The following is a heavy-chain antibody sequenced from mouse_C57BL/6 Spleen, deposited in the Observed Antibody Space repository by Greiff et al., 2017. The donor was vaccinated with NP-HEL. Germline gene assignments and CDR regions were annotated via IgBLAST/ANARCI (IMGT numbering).Heavy chain of an antibody. CDR3: ARSVYYYGSSYEGFAY. CDR1: GYTFTSYW. D-gene: IGHD1-1*01. CDR2: IHPNSGST. J-gene: IGHJ3*01. V-gene: IGHV1-64*01. Sequence: VQLQQPGAELVKPGASVKLSCKASGYTFTSYWMHWVKQRPGQGLEWIGMIHPNSGSTNYNEKFKSKATLTVDKSSSTAYMQLSSLTSEDSAVYYCARSVYYYGSSYEGFAYWGQGTLVTVSA.